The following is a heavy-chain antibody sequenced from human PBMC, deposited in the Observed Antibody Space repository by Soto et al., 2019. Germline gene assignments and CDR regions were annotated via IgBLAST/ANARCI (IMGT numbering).Heavy chain of an antibody. CDR1: GYTFTSHA. D-gene: IGHD2-2*01. Sequence: DSVKVSCKASGYTFTSHAMNWVRQAPGQGLEWMGWINTNTGNPTYAQGFTGRFVFSLDTSVSTAYLQICSLKAEDTAVYYCARDYQLPTITYYYYYSGMDVWGQGTTVTVSS. V-gene: IGHV7-4-1*01. J-gene: IGHJ6*02. CDR3: ARDYQLPTITYYYYYSGMDV. CDR2: INTNTGNP.